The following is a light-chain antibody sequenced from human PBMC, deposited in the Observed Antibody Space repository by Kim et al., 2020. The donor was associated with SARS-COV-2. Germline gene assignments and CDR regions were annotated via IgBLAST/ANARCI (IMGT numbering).Light chain of an antibody. CDR2: IDE. Sequence: GQSVTFACSGISTNIGSNTVSWYKQFPGTAPKLLIYIDEQRPSGVPDRISGSKSGTSASLAISGLQSEDEADYYCAAWDDSVKGPLFGGGTQLTVL. V-gene: IGLV1-44*01. CDR3: AAWDDSVKGPL. J-gene: IGLJ3*02. CDR1: STNIGSNT.